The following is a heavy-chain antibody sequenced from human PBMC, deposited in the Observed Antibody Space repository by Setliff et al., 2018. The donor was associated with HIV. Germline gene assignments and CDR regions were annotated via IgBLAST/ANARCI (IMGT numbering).Heavy chain of an antibody. CDR2: FYYSGST. J-gene: IGHJ4*02. Sequence: KTSETLSLTCTVSGGSVSSGNYYWSWIRQPPGKGLEWIGYFYYSGSTNYNPSLKSRVSISLDTSKNQFSLKLTSVTAADTAVYCCARDLRAVTIDWGQGTLVTVSS. V-gene: IGHV4-61*01. CDR3: ARDLRAVTID. CDR1: GGSVSSGNYY. D-gene: IGHD4-17*01.